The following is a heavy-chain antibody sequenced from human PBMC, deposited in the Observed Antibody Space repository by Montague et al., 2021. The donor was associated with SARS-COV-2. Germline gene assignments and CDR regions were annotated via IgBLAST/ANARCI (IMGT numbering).Heavy chain of an antibody. V-gene: IGHV4-59*01. J-gene: IGHJ5*02. Sequence: SETLSLTCTVSGGSISSYYWSWIRQPPGKGLEWIGYIYYSGSTNYNPSLKSRVTISVDTSKNQFPLKLSSVTAADTAVYYCARVSRITIFGVVGWFDPWGQGTMVTVSS. CDR2: IYYSGST. D-gene: IGHD3-3*01. CDR3: ARVSRITIFGVVGWFDP. CDR1: GGSISSYY.